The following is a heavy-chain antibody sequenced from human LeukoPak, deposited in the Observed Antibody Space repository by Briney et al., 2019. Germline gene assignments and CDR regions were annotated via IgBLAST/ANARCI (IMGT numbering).Heavy chain of an antibody. Sequence: GESLRLSCAASGFTFNIYGMHWVRQAPGKGLEWVAGISYDEMYQYYADSVKGRFTISRDNSKNTLFLQMNSLRAEDTAIYYCAKDRDYYGSGSDYWGQGTLVTVSS. CDR3: AKDRDYYGSGSDY. J-gene: IGHJ4*02. V-gene: IGHV3-30*18. CDR2: ISYDEMYQ. D-gene: IGHD3-10*01. CDR1: GFTFNIYG.